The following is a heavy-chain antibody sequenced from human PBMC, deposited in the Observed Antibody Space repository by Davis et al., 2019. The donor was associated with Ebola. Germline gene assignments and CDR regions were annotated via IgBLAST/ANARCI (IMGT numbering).Heavy chain of an antibody. CDR3: AAHSSRYTDVDY. Sequence: ASVKVSCKASGYTFTSYGISWVRQAPGQGLEWMGRINPNSGVTNYAQNFQGRVTMTRDTSTSTVYMELSSLRSEDTAVYYCAAHSSRYTDVDYWGQGTLVTVSS. V-gene: IGHV1-2*06. CDR1: GYTFTSYG. CDR2: INPNSGVT. J-gene: IGHJ4*02. D-gene: IGHD6-25*01.